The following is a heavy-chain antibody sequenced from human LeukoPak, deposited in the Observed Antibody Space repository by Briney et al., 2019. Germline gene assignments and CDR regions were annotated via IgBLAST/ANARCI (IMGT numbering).Heavy chain of an antibody. CDR1: GFTFSSYW. D-gene: IGHD3-3*01. J-gene: IGHJ4*02. V-gene: IGHV3-74*01. CDR3: ARDRGYDFWSGYYEGGYFDY. CDR2: INSDGSST. Sequence: GGSLRLSCAASGFTFSSYWMHWVRQAPGKGLVWVSRINSDGSSTSYADSVKGRFTISRDNAKNTLYLQMNSLRAEDTAVYYCARDRGYDFWSGYYEGGYFDYWGQGTLVTVSS.